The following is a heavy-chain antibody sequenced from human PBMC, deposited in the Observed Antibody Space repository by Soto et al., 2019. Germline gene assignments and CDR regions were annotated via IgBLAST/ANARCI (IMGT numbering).Heavy chain of an antibody. CDR2: ISSSSSTI. V-gene: IGHV3-48*02. Sequence: EVQLVESGGGLVQPGGSLRLSCAASGFTFNSYSMNWVRQAPGKGLEWVSYISSSSSTIYYADSVKGRFTISRDNDKNSLYLQMNSLRDEDTAVYYCARAGDYGSGILLWGQGTLVTVSS. CDR3: ARAGDYGSGILL. J-gene: IGHJ4*02. CDR1: GFTFNSYS. D-gene: IGHD3-10*01.